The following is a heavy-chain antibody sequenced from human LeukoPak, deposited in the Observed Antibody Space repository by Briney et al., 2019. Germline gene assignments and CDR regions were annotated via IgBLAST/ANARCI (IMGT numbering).Heavy chain of an antibody. J-gene: IGHJ6*02. CDR2: ISYDGSNK. CDR1: GFTFSSYG. CDR3: AKREYSSGSYGMDV. V-gene: IGHV3-30*18. D-gene: IGHD6-19*01. Sequence: GGSLRLSCSASGFTFSSYGMHWVRQAPGKGLEWVAVISYDGSNKYYADSVKGRFTISRDNSKDTLYLQMNSLRAEDTAVYYCAKREYSSGSYGMDVWGQGTTVTVSS.